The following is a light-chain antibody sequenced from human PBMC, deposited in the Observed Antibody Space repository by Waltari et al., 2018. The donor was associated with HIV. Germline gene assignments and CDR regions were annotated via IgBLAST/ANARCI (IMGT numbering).Light chain of an antibody. CDR3: AAWDDSLNGNV. J-gene: IGLJ1*01. Sequence: QSVLTQPPSASGTPGQRVTISCSGSSSNIGTNTVNWYQQLPGTAPKLLIYTNNQRPSGVPDRFSGSKSGTSASLAISGLQSEDEADYYGAAWDDSLNGNVFGPGTKVTVL. CDR2: TNN. CDR1: SSNIGTNT. V-gene: IGLV1-44*01.